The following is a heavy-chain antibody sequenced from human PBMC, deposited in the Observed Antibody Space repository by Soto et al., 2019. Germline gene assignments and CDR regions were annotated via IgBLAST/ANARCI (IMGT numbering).Heavy chain of an antibody. CDR3: ANLIVVAMGDY. Sequence: GGSLRLSCAASGFTFSDYGMHWVRQAPGKGLEWVAVIWYDGSNKYYADSVKGRFTISRDNSKNTLYLQMNSLRAEDTAVYYCANLIVVAMGDYWGQGTLVTVSS. CDR2: IWYDGSNK. CDR1: GFTFSDYG. J-gene: IGHJ4*02. D-gene: IGHD3-22*01. V-gene: IGHV3-33*06.